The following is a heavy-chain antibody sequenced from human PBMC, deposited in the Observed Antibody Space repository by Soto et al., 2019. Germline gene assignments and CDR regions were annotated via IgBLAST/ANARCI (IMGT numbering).Heavy chain of an antibody. CDR1: GFTFTSSG. CDR3: VRERGPFDAFDI. V-gene: IGHV3-30*03. Sequence: VGSLRLSCATSGFTFTSSGMHWVRQAPGKGLDWVAAISSDGGNKYYGDSVRGRLTISRDNSNNTLFLEMKSLRVDDTAVYYCVRERGPFDAFDIWGLGTMVTVSS. CDR2: ISSDGGNK. J-gene: IGHJ3*02.